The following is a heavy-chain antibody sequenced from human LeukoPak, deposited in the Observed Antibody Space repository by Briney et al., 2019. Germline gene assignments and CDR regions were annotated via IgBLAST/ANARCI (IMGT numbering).Heavy chain of an antibody. CDR1: GYTFTGYY. D-gene: IGHD3-22*01. V-gene: IGHV1-2*02. CDR2: INPNSGGT. Sequence: ASVKVSCKASGYTFTGYYMHWVRQAPGQGLEWMGWINPNSGGTNYAQKFQGRVTMTRDTSISTAYMELSSLRSEDTAVYYCAREGNSSGYSQFDIWGQGTMVTVSS. CDR3: AREGNSSGYSQFDI. J-gene: IGHJ3*02.